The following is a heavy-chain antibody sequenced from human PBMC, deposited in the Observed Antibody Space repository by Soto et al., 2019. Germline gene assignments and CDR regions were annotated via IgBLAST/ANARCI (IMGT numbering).Heavy chain of an antibody. Sequence: EVQLVESGGGLVKPGGSLRLSCAASGFTFSSYSMNWVRQAPGKGLEWVSSISSSSSYIYYADSVKGRFTISRDNAKNSLYLQMNSLRAEDTAVYYCARHDDGVSHYRGAFDIWGQGTMVTVSS. V-gene: IGHV3-21*01. CDR2: ISSSSSYI. J-gene: IGHJ3*02. CDR1: GFTFSSYS. CDR3: ARHDDGVSHYRGAFDI. D-gene: IGHD3-10*01.